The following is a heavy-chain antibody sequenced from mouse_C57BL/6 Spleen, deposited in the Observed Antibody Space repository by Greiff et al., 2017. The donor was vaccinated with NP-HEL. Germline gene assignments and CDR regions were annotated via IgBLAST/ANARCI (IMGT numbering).Heavy chain of an antibody. D-gene: IGHD3-2*02. J-gene: IGHJ2*01. V-gene: IGHV1-53*01. CDR2: INPSNGGT. CDR3: ARDSSGSYFDY. CDR1: GYTFTSYW. Sequence: QVQLKQPGTELVKPGASVKLSCKASGYTFTSYWMLWVKQRPGQGLEWIGNINPSNGGTNYNEKFKSKATLTVDKSSSTAYMQLSSLTSEDSAVYYCARDSSGSYFDYWGQGTTLTVSS.